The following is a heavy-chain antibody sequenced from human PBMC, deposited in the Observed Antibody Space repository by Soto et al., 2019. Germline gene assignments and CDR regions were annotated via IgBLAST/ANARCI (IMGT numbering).Heavy chain of an antibody. CDR1: GITLSRVW. V-gene: IGHV3-7*01. D-gene: IGHD2-21*02. Sequence: EVQLVESGGGLVQPGGSLRLSCTASGITLSRVWMTWVRQAPGKGLEWVASIKPDGSGEYYLDSVKGRFTISRDNTKNSLCLQANSLRAEDTAMYFCAKLLNGVTALGYWGQGTLVTVSS. CDR3: AKLLNGVTALGY. J-gene: IGHJ4*02. CDR2: IKPDGSGE.